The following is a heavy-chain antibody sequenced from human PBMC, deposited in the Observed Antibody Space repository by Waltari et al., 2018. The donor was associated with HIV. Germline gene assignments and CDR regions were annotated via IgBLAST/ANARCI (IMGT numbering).Heavy chain of an antibody. CDR3: ARDNWNDGLDI. CDR1: GFTFRSYW. CDR2: IKQDGSGK. Sequence: EVQLVASGGGLVQPGGSLRLSRAASGFTFRSYWMSWVRQAPGKGLEWVANIKQDGSGKYYVDSVKGRFTISRDNAKNSLYLQMNSLRAEDTAVYYCARDNWNDGLDIWGQGTMVTVSS. D-gene: IGHD1-1*01. J-gene: IGHJ3*02. V-gene: IGHV3-7*01.